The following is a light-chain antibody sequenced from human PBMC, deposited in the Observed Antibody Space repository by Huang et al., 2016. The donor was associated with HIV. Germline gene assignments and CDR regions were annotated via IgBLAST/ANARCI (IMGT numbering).Light chain of an antibody. V-gene: IGKV3-15*01. CDR3: QQHSNWPPSLS. J-gene: IGKJ4*01. CDR2: RAS. CDR1: QSVDTN. Sequence: EVVLTQSPATLSVSPGEKATLSCRASQSVDTNLAWYQQKPGQPPRLLIFRASARATGVPARFSGSGSGTDFTLTISSLQSEDFALYYCQQHSNWPPSLSFGGGTKVEIK.